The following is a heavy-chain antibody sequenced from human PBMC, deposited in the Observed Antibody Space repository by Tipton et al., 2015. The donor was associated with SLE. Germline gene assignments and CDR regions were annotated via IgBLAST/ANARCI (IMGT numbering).Heavy chain of an antibody. CDR2: IYYSGST. CDR1: GGSISSYY. V-gene: IGHV4-59*01. D-gene: IGHD4-17*01. J-gene: IGHJ4*02. Sequence: TLSLTCAVYGGSISSYYWSWIRQPPGKGLEWIGYIYYSGSTNYNPSLKSRVTISVDTSKNQFSLKLSSVTAADTAVYYCARARGGLTTDYWGQGTLVTVSS. CDR3: ARARGGLTTDY.